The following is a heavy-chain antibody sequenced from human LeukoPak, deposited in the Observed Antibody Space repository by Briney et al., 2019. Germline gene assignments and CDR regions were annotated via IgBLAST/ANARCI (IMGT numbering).Heavy chain of an antibody. V-gene: IGHV1-2*02. CDR2: INPNSGGN. Sequence: ASVTVSCKASGYTFTGYFMHWVRQPPGQGLEWMGWINPNSGGNNNAPMFHGRITMTRNTSISTAFIELCRLRSDATVWDFWASSIVYCSSTSCYFNCGQASVVSVSS. J-gene: IGHJ4*02. D-gene: IGHD2-2*01. CDR3: ASSIVYCSSTSCYFN. CDR1: GYTFTGYF.